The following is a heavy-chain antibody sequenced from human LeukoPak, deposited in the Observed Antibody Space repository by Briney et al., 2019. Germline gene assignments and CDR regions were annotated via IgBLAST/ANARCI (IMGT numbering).Heavy chain of an antibody. CDR3: AKKPNRYYYDSSGYQNWFDP. V-gene: IGHV3-21*04. Sequence: GGSLRLSCAASGFTFSSYSMNWVRQAPGKGLEWVSSISSSSSYIYYADSVKGRFTISRDNSKNTLYLQMNSLRAEDTAKYYCAKKPNRYYYDSSGYQNWFDPWGQGTLVTVSS. J-gene: IGHJ5*02. CDR1: GFTFSSYS. D-gene: IGHD3-22*01. CDR2: ISSSSSYI.